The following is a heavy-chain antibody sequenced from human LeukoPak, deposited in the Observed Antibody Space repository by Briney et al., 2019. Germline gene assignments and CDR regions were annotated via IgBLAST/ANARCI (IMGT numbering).Heavy chain of an antibody. D-gene: IGHD6-19*01. CDR1: GFTFSSYG. CDR3: ARAGDRYSSGKRLDY. Sequence: GGSLRLSCAASGFTFSSYGMHWVRQAPGKGLEWVAVISYDGSYKYYADSVKGRFTISRDNSKNTLYLQMNSLRAEDTAVYYCARAGDRYSSGKRLDYWGQGTLVTVSS. V-gene: IGHV3-30*03. CDR2: ISYDGSYK. J-gene: IGHJ4*02.